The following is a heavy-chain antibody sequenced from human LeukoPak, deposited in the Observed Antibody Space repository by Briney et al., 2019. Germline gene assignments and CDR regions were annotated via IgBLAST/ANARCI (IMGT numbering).Heavy chain of an antibody. Sequence: PGGSLRLSCAASGFTFDDYAMHWVRQAPGKGLEWVSGIAWNSGTIGYADSVKGRFTISRDNAQNSLYLQMNSLRVEDMALYYCAKDYGPYYYFMDVWGKGTTVTVSS. CDR3: AKDYGPYYYFMDV. CDR2: IAWNSGTI. J-gene: IGHJ6*03. V-gene: IGHV3-9*03. CDR1: GFTFDDYA. D-gene: IGHD4-17*01.